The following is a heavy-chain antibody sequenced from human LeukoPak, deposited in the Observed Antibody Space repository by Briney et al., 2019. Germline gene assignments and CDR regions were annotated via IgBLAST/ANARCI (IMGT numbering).Heavy chain of an antibody. CDR3: MSYCSSTSCQLDY. D-gene: IGHD2-2*01. J-gene: IGHJ4*02. Sequence: GGSLRLSCAASGFTFSNAWMSWVRQAPGKGLEWVGRIKSKTDGGTTDYAAPVKGRFTISRDDSKNTLYLQMNSLRTEDTAVYYCMSYCSSTSCQLDYWGLGTLVTVSS. V-gene: IGHV3-15*01. CDR2: IKSKTDGGTT. CDR1: GFTFSNAW.